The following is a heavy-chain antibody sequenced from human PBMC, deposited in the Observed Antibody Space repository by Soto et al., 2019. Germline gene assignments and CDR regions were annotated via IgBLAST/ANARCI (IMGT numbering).Heavy chain of an antibody. CDR1: DGSISSGGYS. CDR2: IYHSGST. J-gene: IGHJ5*01. CDR3: ARGGRTVDS. V-gene: IGHV4-30-2*01. Sequence: SETLSLTCAVSDGSISSGGYSWSWIRQPPGKGLEWIGYIYHSGSTYYNPSLKSRVTISVDRSKSQFALTLSSVTAADTAVYYCARGGRTVDSWGQGSLVTVSS.